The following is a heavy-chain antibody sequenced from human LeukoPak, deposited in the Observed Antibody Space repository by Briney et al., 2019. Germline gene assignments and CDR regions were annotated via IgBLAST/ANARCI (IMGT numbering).Heavy chain of an antibody. CDR3: ARGLAPLIAARRVRWFDP. Sequence: TSETLSLTCAVYGGSFSGYYWSWIRQPPGKGLEWIGEINHSGSTNYNPSLKSRVTISVDTSKNQFSLKLSSVTAADTAVYYCARGLAPLIAARRVRWFDPWGQGTLVTVSS. J-gene: IGHJ5*02. CDR1: GGSFSGYY. V-gene: IGHV4-34*01. CDR2: INHSGST. D-gene: IGHD6-6*01.